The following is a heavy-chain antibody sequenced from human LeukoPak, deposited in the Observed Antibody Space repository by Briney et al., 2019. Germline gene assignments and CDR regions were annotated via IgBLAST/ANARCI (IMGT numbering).Heavy chain of an antibody. CDR2: INHSGST. CDR1: GGSFSGYY. Sequence: SETLSLTCAVYGGSFSGYYWSWIRQPPGKGLEWIGEINHSGSTNYNPSLTSRVTISVDTSKNQFSLKLSSVTAADTAVYYCARGPRGMDVWGKGTTVTGSS. J-gene: IGHJ6*04. V-gene: IGHV4-34*01. CDR3: ARGPRGMDV.